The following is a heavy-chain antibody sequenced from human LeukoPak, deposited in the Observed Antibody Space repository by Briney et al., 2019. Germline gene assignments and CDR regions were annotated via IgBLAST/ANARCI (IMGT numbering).Heavy chain of an antibody. D-gene: IGHD3-22*01. CDR3: ARLPDSSGYYYPFDY. J-gene: IGHJ4*02. CDR2: IYYSGST. V-gene: IGHV4-59*01. CDR1: GGSISSYY. Sequence: SETLSLTCTVSGGSISSYYWSWIRQPPGKGLEWSGYIYYSGSTNYNPSLKSRVTLSVDTSKNQFALKLSSVTAADTAVYYCARLPDSSGYYYPFDYWGQGTLVTVSS.